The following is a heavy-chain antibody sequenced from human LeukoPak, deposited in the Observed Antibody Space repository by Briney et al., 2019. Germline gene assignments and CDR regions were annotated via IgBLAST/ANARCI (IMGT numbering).Heavy chain of an antibody. D-gene: IGHD4-17*01. CDR3: TTGTRPYGDYRDY. Sequence: GGSLRLSCAASGFTFSNAWMSWVRQAPGKGLEWVGRIKSKTDGGTTDYAAPVKGRFTISRDDSKNTRYLQMNSLKTEDTAVYYCTTGTRPYGDYRDYWGQGTLVTVSS. V-gene: IGHV3-15*01. CDR2: IKSKTDGGTT. CDR1: GFTFSNAW. J-gene: IGHJ4*02.